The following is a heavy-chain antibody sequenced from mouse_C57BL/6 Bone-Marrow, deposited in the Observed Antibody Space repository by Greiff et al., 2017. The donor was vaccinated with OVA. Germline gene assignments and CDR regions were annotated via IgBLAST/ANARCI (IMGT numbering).Heavy chain of an antibody. CDR3: AREGGSNYDAMDY. D-gene: IGHD1-1*01. CDR2: ISDGGSYT. Sequence: EVMLVESGGGLVKPGGSLKLSCAASGFTFSSYAMSWVRQTPEKRLEWVATISDGGSYTYYPDNVKGRFTISRDNAKNNLYLQMSHLKSEDTAMYYCAREGGSNYDAMDYWGQGTSVTVSS. V-gene: IGHV5-4*01. CDR1: GFTFSSYA. J-gene: IGHJ4*01.